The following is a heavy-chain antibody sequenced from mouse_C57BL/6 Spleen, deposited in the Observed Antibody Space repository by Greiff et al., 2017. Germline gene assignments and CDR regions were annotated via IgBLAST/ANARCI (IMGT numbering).Heavy chain of an antibody. CDR3: ARRGFYYDYDGPCAY. V-gene: IGHV1-54*01. CDR2: INPGSGGT. J-gene: IGHJ3*01. Sequence: QVQLQQSGAELVRPGTSVKVSCKASGYAFTNYLIEWVKQRPGQGLEWIGVINPGSGGTNYNEKFKGKATLTADKSSSTAYMQLSSLTSEDSAVYFCARRGFYYDYDGPCAYWGQGTLVTVSA. CDR1: GYAFTNYL. D-gene: IGHD2-4*01.